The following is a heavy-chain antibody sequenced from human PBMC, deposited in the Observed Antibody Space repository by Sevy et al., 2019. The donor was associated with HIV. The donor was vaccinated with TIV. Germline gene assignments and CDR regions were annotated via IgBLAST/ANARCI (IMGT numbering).Heavy chain of an antibody. J-gene: IGHJ4*02. CDR3: AKDMGPPYCSGGSCYDY. V-gene: IGHV3-43*01. Sequence: GGSLRLSCAASGFTFDDYTMHWVRQAPGKGLEWVSLINWNGGSTYYADSVKGRFTISRDNSKNSLYLQMNSLRTEDTALYYCAKDMGPPYCSGGSCYDYWGQRTLVTVSS. CDR2: INWNGGST. CDR1: GFTFDDYT. D-gene: IGHD2-15*01.